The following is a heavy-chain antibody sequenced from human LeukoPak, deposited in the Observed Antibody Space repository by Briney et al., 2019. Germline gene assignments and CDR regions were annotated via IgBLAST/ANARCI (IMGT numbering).Heavy chain of an antibody. CDR1: SGSISSTNYY. CDR3: ARSSMFRGVTFDY. CDR2: IHYRGST. Sequence: PSETLSLTCTVSSGSISSTNYYWGWIRQSPGKGLEWIGSIHYRGSTYYNPSLKSRVTISVDTSKNQFSLKLSPVTAADTAVYYCARSSMFRGVTFDYWGQGTLVTVSS. V-gene: IGHV4-39*01. D-gene: IGHD3-10*01. J-gene: IGHJ4*02.